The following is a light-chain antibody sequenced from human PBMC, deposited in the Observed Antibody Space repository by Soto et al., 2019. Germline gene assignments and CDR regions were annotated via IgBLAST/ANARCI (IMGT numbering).Light chain of an antibody. CDR3: LQDYSYRLT. V-gene: IGKV1-6*01. Sequence: AIQLTQSPSSLSASVGDRVTITCRAGQGISGSLAWYQQKPGKAPKLLIYAAYILQSGVPSRFSGSGSGTDFTLTISSLQPEDFATYFCLQDYSYRLTFGGGTKLEIK. J-gene: IGKJ4*01. CDR1: QGISGS. CDR2: AAY.